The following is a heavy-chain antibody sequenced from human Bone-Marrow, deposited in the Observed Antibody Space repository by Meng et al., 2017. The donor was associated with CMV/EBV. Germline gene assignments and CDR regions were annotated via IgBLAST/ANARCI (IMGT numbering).Heavy chain of an antibody. CDR2: IKSRTDGGTT. D-gene: IGHD3-16*01. CDR1: GFTFSNAW. CDR3: TTAAMGDYYYYYGMDV. Sequence: GESLKISCGGSGFTFSNAWMSWVRQAPGKGLEWVGRIKSRTDGGTTDYAAPVKGRFTISRDDSKNTLYLQMNSLKTEDTAVYYCTTAAMGDYYYYYGMDVCGQGTTVTVSS. J-gene: IGHJ6*02. V-gene: IGHV3-15*01.